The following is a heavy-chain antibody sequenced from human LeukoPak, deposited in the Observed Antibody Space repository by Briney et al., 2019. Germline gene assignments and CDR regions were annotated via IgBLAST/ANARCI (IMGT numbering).Heavy chain of an antibody. Sequence: ASVKVSCKASGYTFTSYGISWVRQAPGQGLEWMGWISAYNGNTNYAQKLQGRVTMTTDTYTSTAYMKLRSLRSDDTAVYYCARSGGYCSSTSCYLFDYWGQGTLVTVSS. CDR3: ARSGGYCSSTSCYLFDY. CDR2: ISAYNGNT. CDR1: GYTFTSYG. V-gene: IGHV1-18*01. D-gene: IGHD2-2*01. J-gene: IGHJ4*02.